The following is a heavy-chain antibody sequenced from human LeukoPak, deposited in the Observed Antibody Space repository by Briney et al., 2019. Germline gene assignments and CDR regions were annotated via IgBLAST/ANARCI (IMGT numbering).Heavy chain of an antibody. CDR1: GYTFTSYD. V-gene: IGHV1-8*03. CDR3: ARNFDWLFKVYYFDY. J-gene: IGHJ4*02. D-gene: IGHD3-9*01. CDR2: MNPNSGNT. Sequence: GASVKVSCKASGYTFTSYDINWVRQATGQGLEWMGWMNPNSGNTGYAQKFQGRVTITRNTSISTAYMELSSLRSEDTAVYYCARNFDWLFKVYYFDYWGQGTLVTVSS.